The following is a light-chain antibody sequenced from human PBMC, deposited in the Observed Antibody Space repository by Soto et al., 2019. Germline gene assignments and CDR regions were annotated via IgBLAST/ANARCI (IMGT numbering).Light chain of an antibody. CDR2: GAS. CDR3: QQDYNLP. V-gene: IGKV3D-7*01. CDR1: QSVSSSC. Sequence: PGKRVTLSCRASQSVSSSCLTWYQQKPGQAPRLLIYGASTRATGIPARFSGSGSGTDFTLTISSLQPEDFAVYYCQQDYNLPFGGGTKVEIK. J-gene: IGKJ4*01.